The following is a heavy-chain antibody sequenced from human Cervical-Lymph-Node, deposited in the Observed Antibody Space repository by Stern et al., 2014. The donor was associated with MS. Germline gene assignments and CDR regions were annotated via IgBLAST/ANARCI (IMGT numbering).Heavy chain of an antibody. V-gene: IGHV4-59*01. Sequence: QVQLVQSGPGLVKPSETLSLTCTVSGGSISNFYWNWIRQSPGKGLEWIGQIHYSGSTNYNPSLKSRVTISIDTSKNQFSLNLRSVTAADTAVYFCARRDYYDSSGYYDDAFDIWGQGTMVTVSS. CDR3: ARRDYYDSSGYYDDAFDI. D-gene: IGHD3-22*01. CDR1: GGSISNFY. CDR2: IHYSGST. J-gene: IGHJ3*02.